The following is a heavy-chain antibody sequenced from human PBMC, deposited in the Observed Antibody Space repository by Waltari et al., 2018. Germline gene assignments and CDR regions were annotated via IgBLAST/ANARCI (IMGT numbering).Heavy chain of an antibody. D-gene: IGHD6-19*01. CDR2: IHYRGST. CDR1: GGSISSSSYY. J-gene: IGHJ4*02. V-gene: IGHV4-39*07. CDR3: ARRDSSGLDY. Sequence: QLQLQESGPGLVKPSETLSLTCTVSGGSISSSSYYWGWIRQPPGKGLEWSGSIHYRGSTYYNPSLKSRVTISVDTSKNQFSLKLSSVTAADTAVYYCARRDSSGLDYWGQGTLVTVSS.